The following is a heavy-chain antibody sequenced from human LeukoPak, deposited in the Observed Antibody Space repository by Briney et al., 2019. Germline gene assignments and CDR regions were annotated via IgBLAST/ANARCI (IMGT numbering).Heavy chain of an antibody. CDR2: IYYSGST. J-gene: IGHJ5*02. Sequence: PSETLSLTCTVSGGSISSYYWSWIRQPPGKGLEWIGYIYYSGSTNYNPSLKSRVTISVDTSKNQFSLKLSSVTAADTAVYYCARGVYYDTSDNWFDPWGQGTLVTVSS. CDR1: GGSISSYY. D-gene: IGHD3-22*01. CDR3: ARGVYYDTSDNWFDP. V-gene: IGHV4-59*01.